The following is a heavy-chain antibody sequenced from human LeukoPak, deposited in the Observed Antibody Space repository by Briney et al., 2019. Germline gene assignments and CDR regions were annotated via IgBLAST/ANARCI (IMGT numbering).Heavy chain of an antibody. J-gene: IGHJ6*04. CDR1: GGTFSSYA. D-gene: IGHD2-2*01. CDR3: VRYLPYCSSTSCYPSYGMDV. Sequence: EASVKVSCKASGGTFSSYAISWVRQAPGQGLEWMGGIIPIFGTANYAQKFQGRVTITADESTSTAYMELSSLRSEDTAVYYCVRYLPYCSSTSCYPSYGMDVWGKGTTVTVSS. CDR2: IIPIFGTA. V-gene: IGHV1-69*13.